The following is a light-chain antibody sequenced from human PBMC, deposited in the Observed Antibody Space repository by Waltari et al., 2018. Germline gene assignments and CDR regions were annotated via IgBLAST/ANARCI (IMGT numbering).Light chain of an antibody. CDR3: HSRDSNGDVL. V-gene: IGLV3-19*01. Sequence: SSELTQDPAVSVALGQTVRITCQGDSLRTYYVSWVQQKAGQAPTLVIYGKNNRPSGIPDRFSASTSGSRASLTIIGAQAEDEADYYCHSRDSNGDVLIGGGTKVTVV. J-gene: IGLJ2*01. CDR1: SLRTYY. CDR2: GKN.